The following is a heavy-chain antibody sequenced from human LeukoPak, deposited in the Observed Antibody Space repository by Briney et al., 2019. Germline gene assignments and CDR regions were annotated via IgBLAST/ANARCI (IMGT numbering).Heavy chain of an antibody. CDR3: VRQVYDSSGYYSAFDI. CDR2: IYYSGST. CDR1: GGSISSYY. J-gene: IGHJ3*02. D-gene: IGHD3-22*01. Sequence: SETLSLTCTVSGGSISSYYCSRIRQPPGKGLEWIGYIYYSGSTNSNPSLRSRVTISVDTSKNQFSLKLSSVTAADTAVYYCVRQVYDSSGYYSAFDIWGQGTMATVSS. V-gene: IGHV4-59*08.